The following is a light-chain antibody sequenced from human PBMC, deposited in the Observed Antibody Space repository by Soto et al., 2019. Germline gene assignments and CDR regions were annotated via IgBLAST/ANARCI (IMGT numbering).Light chain of an antibody. CDR3: QQYDTSPVT. CDR1: QRVSRSY. CDR2: GAS. V-gene: IGKV3-20*01. J-gene: IGKJ4*01. Sequence: EIVLTQSPGTLSLSPGERATLSCRASQRVSRSYLAWYQQKPGQAPRLLIFGASSRATGIPDRFSGSESGTDFTLTISRVEPEDFAVYYCQQYDTSPVTFGGGTKVEIK.